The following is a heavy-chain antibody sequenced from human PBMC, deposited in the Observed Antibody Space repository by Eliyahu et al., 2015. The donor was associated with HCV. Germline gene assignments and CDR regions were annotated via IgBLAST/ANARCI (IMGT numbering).Heavy chain of an antibody. CDR2: IYYSGST. CDR1: GGSISSSSYY. CDR3: ARRRVLRFLEWLEFDY. V-gene: IGHV4-39*01. J-gene: IGHJ4*02. D-gene: IGHD3-3*01. Sequence: QLQLQESGPGLVKPSETLSLTCTVSGGSISSSSYYWGWLRQPPGKGLEWIGSIYYSGSTYYNPSLKSRVTISVDTSKNQFSLKLSSVTAADTAVYYCARRRVLRFLEWLEFDYWGQGTLVTVSS.